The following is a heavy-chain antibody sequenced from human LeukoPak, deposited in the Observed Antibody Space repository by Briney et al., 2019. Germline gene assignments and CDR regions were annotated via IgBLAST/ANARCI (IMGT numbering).Heavy chain of an antibody. D-gene: IGHD3-22*01. Sequence: ASVKVSCKASGYTFTGYYMHWVRQAPGQGLEWMGWINPNSGGTNYAQKFQGRVTMTRDTSISTAYMELSRLRSDDTAVYYCARVAGAGLLEESQVAFWGQGTLVTVSS. CDR1: GYTFTGYY. CDR3: ARVAGAGLLEESQVAF. V-gene: IGHV1-2*02. J-gene: IGHJ4*02. CDR2: INPNSGGT.